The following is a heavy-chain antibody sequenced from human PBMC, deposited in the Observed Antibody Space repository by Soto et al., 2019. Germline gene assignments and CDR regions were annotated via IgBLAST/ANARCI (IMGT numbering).Heavy chain of an antibody. J-gene: IGHJ4*02. CDR3: ARDLGWAFDS. Sequence: EVQLVESGGGSVQPGGSPRLSCAASGFTFSTFSMNWVRQASGRGLEWISYISGGGRPISYADSVKGRFTISRDNAKNSLYLQMDSLTDEDTAVYYCARDLGWAFDSWGQGTLVTVSS. CDR1: GFTFSTFS. D-gene: IGHD6-19*01. CDR2: ISGGGRPI. V-gene: IGHV3-48*02.